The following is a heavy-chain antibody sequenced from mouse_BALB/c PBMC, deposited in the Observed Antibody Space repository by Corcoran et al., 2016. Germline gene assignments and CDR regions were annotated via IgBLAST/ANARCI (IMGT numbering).Heavy chain of an antibody. CDR3: GRSREGNYVVY. CDR1: GFNNKDTY. Sequence: EVQLQQSGAELVKPGASVKLSCTASGFNNKDTYMHWVKQRPEQGLEWIGRIDPANGSTKYDPKFQGKATMTADTSSNTVYLQISSLTSEATAVYYCGRSREGNYVVYWGQGTTLTVSS. D-gene: IGHD2-1*01. CDR2: IDPANGST. J-gene: IGHJ2*01. V-gene: IGHV14-3*02.